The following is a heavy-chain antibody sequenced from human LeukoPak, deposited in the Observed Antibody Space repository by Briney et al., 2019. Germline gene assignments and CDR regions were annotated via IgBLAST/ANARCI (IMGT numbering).Heavy chain of an antibody. CDR1: GFTFSSNW. J-gene: IGHJ4*02. CDR3: ASRKLGNDY. Sequence: GSLRLSCAASGFTFSSNWMSWIRQSPGKGLEWIGYIYHTGSTSYSPSLKSRVTISADTSQNQFSLKLSSVTAADTAVYYCASRKLGNDYWGQGTLVTVSS. CDR2: IYHTGST. V-gene: IGHV4-59*01. D-gene: IGHD7-27*01.